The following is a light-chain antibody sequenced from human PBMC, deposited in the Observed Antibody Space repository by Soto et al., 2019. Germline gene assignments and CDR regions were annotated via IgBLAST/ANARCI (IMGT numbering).Light chain of an antibody. CDR2: AAS. CDR1: QSVADNY. V-gene: IGKV3-20*01. Sequence: EIVLTQSPGTLSLSPGDRATLSCKASQSVADNYLAWYQQKPGQAPRLLIYAASRRAIGIPDTFSGSGSGTDFTLTISRLEPEDFSVYYCHQYGTAPLTFGPGTKVDIK. CDR3: HQYGTAPLT. J-gene: IGKJ3*01.